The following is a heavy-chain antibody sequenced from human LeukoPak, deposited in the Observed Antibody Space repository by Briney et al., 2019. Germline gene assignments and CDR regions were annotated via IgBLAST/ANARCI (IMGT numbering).Heavy chain of an antibody. CDR2: INSDGSST. Sequence: GGSLRLSCAASGFTFSGYWMHWVRQAPGKGLVWVSRINSDGSSTSYADSVKGRFTISRDNSKNTLYLEVNSLGAEDTAVYYCAGGSSDWYPNWLDPWGQGTLVTVSS. V-gene: IGHV3-74*01. D-gene: IGHD6-13*01. J-gene: IGHJ5*02. CDR3: AGGSSDWYPNWLDP. CDR1: GFTFSGYW.